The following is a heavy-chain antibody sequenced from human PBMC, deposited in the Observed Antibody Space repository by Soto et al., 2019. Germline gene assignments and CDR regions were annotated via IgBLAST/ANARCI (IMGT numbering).Heavy chain of an antibody. D-gene: IGHD1-26*01. J-gene: IGHJ6*02. V-gene: IGHV4-34*12. CDR1: GGSFSAYY. Sequence: PSETLSLTCAVYGGSFSAYYWSWVRQPPGKGLEWIGEIIHSESTKYNPSLKSRVTISVDTSKNQFSLKLSSVTAADMAVYYCARQRPTDGRWEFANYYGMDVWGQGTPVTVSS. CDR2: IIHSEST. CDR3: ARQRPTDGRWEFANYYGMDV.